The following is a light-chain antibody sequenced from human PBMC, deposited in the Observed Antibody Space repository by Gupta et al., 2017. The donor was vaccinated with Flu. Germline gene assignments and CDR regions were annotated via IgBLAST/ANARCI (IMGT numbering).Light chain of an antibody. V-gene: IGLV1-47*01. CDR2: MND. CDR1: TPSIRKHH. Sequence: QSVLTQPPSASGTPGQDIVISCSGSTPSIRKHHVYWYMQLPGTAPKLVIYMNDQRPSGVSDRFSGSKSGTSASLAISGLRSEDEADYYCATWDSSLEAWVFGGGTKLTVL. J-gene: IGLJ3*02. CDR3: ATWDSSLEAWV.